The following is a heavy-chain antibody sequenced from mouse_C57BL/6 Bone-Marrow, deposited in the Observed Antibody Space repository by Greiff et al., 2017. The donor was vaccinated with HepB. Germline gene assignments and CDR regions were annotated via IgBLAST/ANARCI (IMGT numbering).Heavy chain of an antibody. CDR2: ISSGGSYT. Sequence: EVQRVESGGDLVKPGGSLKLSCAASGFTFSSYGMSWVRQTPDKRLEWVATISSGGSYTYYPDSVKGRFTISRDNAKNTLYLQMSSLKSEDTAMYYCARRLGYYYGPPFAYWGQGTLVTVSA. D-gene: IGHD1-1*01. CDR3: ARRLGYYYGPPFAY. CDR1: GFTFSSYG. J-gene: IGHJ3*01. V-gene: IGHV5-6*01.